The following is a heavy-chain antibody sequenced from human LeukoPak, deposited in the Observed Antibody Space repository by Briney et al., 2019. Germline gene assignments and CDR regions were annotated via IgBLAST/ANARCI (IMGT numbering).Heavy chain of an antibody. J-gene: IGHJ3*02. CDR3: ARYIVVVVAATPNAFDI. Sequence: SQTLSLTCTVSGGSISSGDYYWSWIRQPPGKGLEWIGYIYYSGSTYYNPSLKSRFTISVDTSKNQFSLKLSSVTAADTAVYYCARYIVVVVAATPNAFDIWGQGTMVTVSS. V-gene: IGHV4-30-4*01. CDR1: GGSISSGDYY. CDR2: IYYSGST. D-gene: IGHD2-15*01.